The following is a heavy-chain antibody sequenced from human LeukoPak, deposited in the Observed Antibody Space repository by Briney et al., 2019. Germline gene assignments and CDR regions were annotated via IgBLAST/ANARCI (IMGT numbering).Heavy chain of an antibody. Sequence: SXXXGXXXXSWLRQPPGKGLEWIGYIYHSGSTYYNPSLKSRVTISVDRSKNQFSLKLSSVTAADTAVYYYARGGDSGDYFDYWGQGTLVTVSS. CDR2: IYHSGST. V-gene: IGHV4-30-2*01. CDR3: ARGGDSGDYFDY. J-gene: IGHJ4*02. CDR1: SXXXGXXX. D-gene: IGHD1-26*01.